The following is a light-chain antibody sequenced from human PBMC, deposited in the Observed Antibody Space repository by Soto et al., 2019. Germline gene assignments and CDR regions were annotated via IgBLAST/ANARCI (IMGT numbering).Light chain of an antibody. Sequence: DIQMTQSPSTLSASVGDRVTITCRASQSISSWLAWYQQKPGKAPKLLIYKASSLESGVPSRFSGSGSGTEFTLTISSLPPGDSATYYCQQYNSYPWTFGQGTKVEIK. CDR3: QQYNSYPWT. J-gene: IGKJ1*01. V-gene: IGKV1-5*03. CDR2: KAS. CDR1: QSISSW.